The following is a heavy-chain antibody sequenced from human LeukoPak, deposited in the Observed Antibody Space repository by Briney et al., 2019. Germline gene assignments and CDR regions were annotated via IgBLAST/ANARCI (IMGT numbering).Heavy chain of an antibody. Sequence: GASVKVSCKASGYTFTSYYMHWVRQAPGQGLEWMGIINPSGGSTSYAQKFQGRVTMTRDTSTSTVYMELSSLRSEDTAVYYCARDYQGHSSSLLGAFDIWGQGTMVTVSS. CDR3: ARDYQGHSSSLLGAFDI. CDR1: GYTFTSYY. D-gene: IGHD6-13*01. J-gene: IGHJ3*02. CDR2: INPSGGST. V-gene: IGHV1-46*01.